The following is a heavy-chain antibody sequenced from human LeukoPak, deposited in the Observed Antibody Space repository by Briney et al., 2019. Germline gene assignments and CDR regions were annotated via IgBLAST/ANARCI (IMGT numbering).Heavy chain of an antibody. CDR2: IIPIFGTA. Sequence: ASVKVSCKASGGTFSSYAISWVRQAPGQGLEWMGGIIPIFGTANYAQKFQGRVTITADESTSTAYMELSSLRSEDTAVYYCARDQLGYYDSSGYKYYHYYGMDVWGQGTTVTVSS. CDR3: ARDQLGYYDSSGYKYYHYYGMDV. V-gene: IGHV1-69*13. CDR1: GGTFSSYA. J-gene: IGHJ6*02. D-gene: IGHD3-22*01.